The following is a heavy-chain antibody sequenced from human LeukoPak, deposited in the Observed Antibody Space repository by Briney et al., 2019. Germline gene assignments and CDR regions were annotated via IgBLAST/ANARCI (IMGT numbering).Heavy chain of an antibody. J-gene: IGHJ6*03. Sequence: ASVKVSCKASGYTFTSYGISWVRQAPGQGLEWMGWISAYNGNTNYAQKLQGRVTMTTDTSTSTAYMELRSLRSDDTVVYYCARAYTLYGDYYYYYYYYMDVWGKGTTVTVSS. CDR1: GYTFTSYG. V-gene: IGHV1-18*01. D-gene: IGHD4-17*01. CDR3: ARAYTLYGDYYYYYYYYMDV. CDR2: ISAYNGNT.